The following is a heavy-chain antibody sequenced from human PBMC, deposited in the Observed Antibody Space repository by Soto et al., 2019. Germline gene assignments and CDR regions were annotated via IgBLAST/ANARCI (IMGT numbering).Heavy chain of an antibody. V-gene: IGHV4-34*01. CDR2: INHSGST. CDR1: GGSFSGYY. CDR3: ARGIVVVTV. J-gene: IGHJ4*02. Sequence: QVQLQQWGAGLLKPSETLSLTCAVSGGSFSGYYWSWIRQPPGKGLEWIGEINHSGSTNYNPSLKGRVTISVDTSKNQFSLKLSSVTAADTAVYYCARGIVVVTVWGQGTLVTVSS. D-gene: IGHD3-22*01.